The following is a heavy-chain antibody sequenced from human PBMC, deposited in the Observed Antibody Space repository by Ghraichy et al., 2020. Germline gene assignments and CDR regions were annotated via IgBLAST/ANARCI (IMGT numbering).Heavy chain of an antibody. CDR3: ADEYCSSTSCHLYGMDV. J-gene: IGHJ6*02. V-gene: IGHV3-30*18. Sequence: GGSLRLSCAASGFTFSSYGMHWVRQAPGKGLEWVAVISYDGSNKYYADSVKGRFTISRDNSKNTLYLQMNSLRAEDTAVYYCADEYCSSTSCHLYGMDVWGQGTTVTVSS. D-gene: IGHD2-2*01. CDR1: GFTFSSYG. CDR2: ISYDGSNK.